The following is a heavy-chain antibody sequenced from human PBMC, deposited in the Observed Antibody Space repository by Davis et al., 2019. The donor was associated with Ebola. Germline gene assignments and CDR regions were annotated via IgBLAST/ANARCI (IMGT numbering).Heavy chain of an antibody. V-gene: IGHV3-30-3*01. CDR1: AFTSSSYA. J-gene: IGHJ4*02. CDR3: ARDCLKWELYYAYPNY. D-gene: IGHD1-26*01. Sequence: SLSLSCAVSAFTSSSYAMQWVRQAPGKGREWVAVISFEGSNNYYADSVKGRFTISRDNSKNTLYLQMNSLRAEDTAVYYCARDCLKWELYYAYPNYWGQGTLVTVSS. CDR2: ISFEGSNN.